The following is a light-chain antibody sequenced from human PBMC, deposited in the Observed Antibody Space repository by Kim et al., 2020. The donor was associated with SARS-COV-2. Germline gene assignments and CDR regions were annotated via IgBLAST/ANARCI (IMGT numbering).Light chain of an antibody. Sequence: GDRVTITCRASQVITNYLVWYQQKPGKAPKLLIYGASILQSGVPSRFSGSGSGTDFTLTISSLQPEDFATYYCQQVNSYPRTFG. J-gene: IGKJ4*01. V-gene: IGKV1-9*01. CDR3: QQVNSYPRT. CDR1: QVITNY. CDR2: GAS.